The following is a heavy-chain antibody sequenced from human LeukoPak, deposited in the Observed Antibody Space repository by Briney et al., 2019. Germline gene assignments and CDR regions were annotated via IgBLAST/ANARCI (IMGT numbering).Heavy chain of an antibody. CDR1: GFTFSSYG. J-gene: IGHJ1*01. V-gene: IGHV3-30*02. D-gene: IGHD3-16*01. CDR2: IRYDGSNK. CDR3: AKDGGEYFQH. Sequence: GGSLRLSCAASGFTFSSYGMHWVRQAPGKGLEWVAFIRYDGSNKYYADSVKSRFTISRDNSKSTLYLQMNSLRVEDTAMYYCAKDGGEYFQHWGQGTLVTVSS.